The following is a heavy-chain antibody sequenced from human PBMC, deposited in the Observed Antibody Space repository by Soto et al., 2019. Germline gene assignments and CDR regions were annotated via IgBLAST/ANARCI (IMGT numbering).Heavy chain of an antibody. CDR1: GYTFTRHG. Sequence: QVQLMQSGGEVKKPGASVKVSCKASGYTFTRHGISWVRQVPGQGLEWLGWISGYNGDTKYAQQLQGRLTMTADTSTSTVYMELRSLRSDDTAVYYCARHPSNSSGYRIWFDSWGQGTLVTVSS. CDR2: ISGYNGDT. D-gene: IGHD5-12*01. CDR3: ARHPSNSSGYRIWFDS. J-gene: IGHJ5*01. V-gene: IGHV1-18*04.